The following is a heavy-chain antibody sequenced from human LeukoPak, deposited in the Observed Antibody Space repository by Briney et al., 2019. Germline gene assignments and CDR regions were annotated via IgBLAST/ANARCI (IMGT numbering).Heavy chain of an antibody. CDR1: GFPLSSQW. CDR3: ARENSYNWNYYFDY. CDR2: IKQDGSEK. Sequence: GGALRLSCAASGFPLSSQWMSWVRQAPGKGLEWVANIKQDGSEKYYVDSVKGRFTISRDNAKNSLYLQMNSLRAEDTAVYYCARENSYNWNYYFDYWGQGTLVTVSS. J-gene: IGHJ4*02. D-gene: IGHD1-7*01. V-gene: IGHV3-7*01.